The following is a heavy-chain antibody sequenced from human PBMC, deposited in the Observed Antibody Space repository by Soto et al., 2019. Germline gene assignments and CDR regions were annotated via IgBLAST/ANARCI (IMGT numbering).Heavy chain of an antibody. J-gene: IGHJ6*02. CDR3: ARNPSSGWSFYYYYGMDV. V-gene: IGHV4-39*01. CDR2: IYYSGST. D-gene: IGHD6-19*01. Sequence: PSETLSLTCTVSGGSISSSSYYWGWIRQPPGKGLEWIGSIYYSGSTYYNPSLKSRVTISVDTSKNQFSLKLSSVTAAGTAVYYCARNPSSGWSFYYYYGMDVWGQGTTVTVSS. CDR1: GGSISSSSYY.